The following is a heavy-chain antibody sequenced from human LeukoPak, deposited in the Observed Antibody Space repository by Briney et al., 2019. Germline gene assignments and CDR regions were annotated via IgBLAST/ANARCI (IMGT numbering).Heavy chain of an antibody. CDR2: IYSGGST. J-gene: IGHJ4*02. CDR3: ARVTGSYYPFDY. V-gene: IGHV3-53*01. CDR1: GFTVSSNY. D-gene: IGHD3-10*01. Sequence: LPGGSLRLSCAASGFTVSSNYMSWVRQAPGKGLEWVSIIYSGGSTYYADSVKGRFTISRDNSKNTLYLQMNSLRAEDTAAYYCARVTGSYYPFDYWGQGTLVTVSS.